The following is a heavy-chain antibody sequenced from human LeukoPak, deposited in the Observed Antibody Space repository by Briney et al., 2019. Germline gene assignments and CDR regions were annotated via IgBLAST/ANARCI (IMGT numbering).Heavy chain of an antibody. CDR3: ARSRMVWFGELNPFDY. V-gene: IGHV3-23*01. Sequence: GGSLRLSCAASGFTFSSYAMSWVRQAPGKGLEWVSAISGSGESTYNADSVKGRFTISRDNAKNTLYLQMNSLRAEDTAVYYCARSRMVWFGELNPFDYWGQGTLVTVSS. D-gene: IGHD3-10*01. CDR1: GFTFSSYA. CDR2: ISGSGEST. J-gene: IGHJ4*02.